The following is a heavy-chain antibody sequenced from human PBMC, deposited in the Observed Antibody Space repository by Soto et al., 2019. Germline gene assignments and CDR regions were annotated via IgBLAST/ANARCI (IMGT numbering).Heavy chain of an antibody. J-gene: IGHJ3*02. CDR3: ARRNGYCSSTSCIRGRIGDAFKI. CDR1: GGSISSSSYY. V-gene: IGHV4-39*01. D-gene: IGHD2-2*01. CDR2: IYYSGST. Sequence: QLQLQESGPGLVKPSETLSLTCTVSGGSISSSSYYWGWIRQPPGKGLEWIGSIYYSGSTYYNPSLKSRVTISVDTSKNQFPLKLSSVTAADTAVYYCARRNGYCSSTSCIRGRIGDAFKIWGQGTMVTVSS.